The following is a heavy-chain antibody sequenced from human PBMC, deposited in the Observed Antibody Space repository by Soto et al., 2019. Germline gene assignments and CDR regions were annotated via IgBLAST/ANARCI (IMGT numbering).Heavy chain of an antibody. J-gene: IGHJ1*01. CDR1: GFTFSSYA. V-gene: IGHV3-23*01. D-gene: IGHD2-15*01. CDR3: AKDDPVVAATSEYFQH. CDR2: ISGSGGST. Sequence: GGSLRLSCAASGFTFSSYAMSWVRQAPGKGLEWVSAISGSGGSTYYADSVKGRFTISRDNSKNTLYLQMNSLSAEDTAVYYCAKDDPVVAATSEYFQHWGQGTLVTVSS.